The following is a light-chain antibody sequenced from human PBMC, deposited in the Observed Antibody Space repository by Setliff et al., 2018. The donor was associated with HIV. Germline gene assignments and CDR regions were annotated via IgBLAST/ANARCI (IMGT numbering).Light chain of an antibody. CDR2: DVT. V-gene: IGLV2-14*03. Sequence: QSVLTQPASVSGSPGQSITISCTGASSDIGGYKYVSWYQQHPGKAPKLMIFDVTNRPSGVSSRFSGSKSGNTASLTISGLQAEDEADYYCSSYTNSITLYVFGSGTRSPS. J-gene: IGLJ1*01. CDR3: SSYTNSITLYV. CDR1: SSDIGGYKY.